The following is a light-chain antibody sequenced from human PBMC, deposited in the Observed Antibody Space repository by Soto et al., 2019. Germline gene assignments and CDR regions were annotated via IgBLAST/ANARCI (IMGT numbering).Light chain of an antibody. CDR2: LNSDGSH. J-gene: IGLJ2*01. V-gene: IGLV4-69*01. Sequence: QSVLTQSPSASASLGASVKLTCTLSSGHSSYALAWHQQQPEKGPRYLMKLNSDGSHSKGDGIPDRFAGSSSGAGRYLTISSLQSGDEADYYRQTRGSDILFGGGTTLTF. CDR1: SGHSSYA. CDR3: QTRGSDIL.